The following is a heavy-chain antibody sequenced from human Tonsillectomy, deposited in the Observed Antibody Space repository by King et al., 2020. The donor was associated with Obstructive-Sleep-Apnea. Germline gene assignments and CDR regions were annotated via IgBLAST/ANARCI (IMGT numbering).Heavy chain of an antibody. J-gene: IGHJ4*02. CDR3: ARDGGNSYGLYYLDS. CDR1: GFTFSDHY. CDR2: SRNKPNNNTT. V-gene: IGHV3-72*01. Sequence: VQLVESGGGLVQPGGSLRISCVASGFTFSDHYMDWVRQAPGKGLEWVGRSRNKPNNNTTQYAASVKGRFTISRDDSKNSLYLQMNSLKTEDTAVYYCARDGGNSYGLYYLDSWGQGTLVTVAS. D-gene: IGHD3-10*01.